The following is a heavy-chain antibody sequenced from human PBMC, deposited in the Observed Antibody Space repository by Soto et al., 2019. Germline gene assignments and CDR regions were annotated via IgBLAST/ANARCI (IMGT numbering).Heavy chain of an antibody. Sequence: SVKVSCKASGGTFSSYAISWVRQAPGQGLEWMGGIIPIFGTANYAQKFQGRVTITADESTSTAYMELSSLRSEDTAVYYCASYLANYGPYYYYGMDVWGQGTTVTVSS. V-gene: IGHV1-69*13. D-gene: IGHD3-10*01. J-gene: IGHJ6*02. CDR3: ASYLANYGPYYYYGMDV. CDR2: IIPIFGTA. CDR1: GGTFSSYA.